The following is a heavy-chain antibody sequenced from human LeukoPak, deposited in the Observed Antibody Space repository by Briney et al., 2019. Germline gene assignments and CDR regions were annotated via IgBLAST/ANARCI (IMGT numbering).Heavy chain of an antibody. Sequence: SETLSLTCTVSGGSISSYYWSWTRQPPGKGLEWIGYIYYSGSTNYNPSLKSRVTISVDTSKNQFSLKLSSVTAADTAVYYCARAMDTAMPIEAFDIWGQGTMVTVSS. CDR3: ARAMDTAMPIEAFDI. CDR1: GGSISSYY. D-gene: IGHD5-18*01. V-gene: IGHV4-59*01. J-gene: IGHJ3*02. CDR2: IYYSGST.